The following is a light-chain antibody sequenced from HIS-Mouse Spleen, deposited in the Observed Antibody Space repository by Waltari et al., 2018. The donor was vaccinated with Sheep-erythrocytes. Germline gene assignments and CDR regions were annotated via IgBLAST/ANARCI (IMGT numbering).Light chain of an antibody. Sequence: EIVLTQSPATLSLSPGERATLSCRASQSVSSYLAWYQQKPGKAPRLLIYDASNRATGIPARFSGSGSGTDFTLTISSLQPEDFATYYCQQANSFPITFGQGTRLEIK. CDR1: QSVSSY. CDR3: QQANSFPIT. CDR2: DAS. J-gene: IGKJ5*01. V-gene: IGKV3-11*01.